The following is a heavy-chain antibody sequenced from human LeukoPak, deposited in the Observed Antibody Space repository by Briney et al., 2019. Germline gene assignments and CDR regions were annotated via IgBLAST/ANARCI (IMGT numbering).Heavy chain of an antibody. J-gene: IGHJ3*02. CDR3: ARRTGSSGAFDI. Sequence: SETLSLTCTVSGGSISSYYWSWIRQPPGKGLEWIGYIYYSGSANYNPSLKSRVTISVDTSKNQFSLKLSSVTAADTVVYYCARRTGSSGAFDIWGQGTMVTVSS. V-gene: IGHV4-59*08. CDR2: IYYSGSA. CDR1: GGSISSYY. D-gene: IGHD1-14*01.